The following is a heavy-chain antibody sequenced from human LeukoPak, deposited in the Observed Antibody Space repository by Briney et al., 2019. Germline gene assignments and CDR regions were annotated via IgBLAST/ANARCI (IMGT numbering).Heavy chain of an antibody. Sequence: RTGGSLRLSCAASGLTFSSYSMNWVRQAPGKGLEWVSSISSSSSYIYYADSVKGRFTISRDNAKNSLYLQMNSLRAEDTAVYYCARALLGATLAFDIWGQGTMVTVSS. D-gene: IGHD1-26*01. V-gene: IGHV3-21*01. CDR1: GLTFSSYS. J-gene: IGHJ3*02. CDR2: ISSSSSYI. CDR3: ARALLGATLAFDI.